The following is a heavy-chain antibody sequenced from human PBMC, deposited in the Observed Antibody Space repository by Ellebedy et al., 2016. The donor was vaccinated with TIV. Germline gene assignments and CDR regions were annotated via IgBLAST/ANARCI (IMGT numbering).Heavy chain of an antibody. Sequence: AASVKVSCKASGYTFTSYAMHWVRQAPGQRLEWMGWINAGNGNTKYSQKFQGRVTITRDTSASTAYMELSSLRSEDTAVYYCARDLKMGYSGYVGYWGQGTLVTVSS. J-gene: IGHJ4*02. D-gene: IGHD5-12*01. CDR2: INAGNGNT. V-gene: IGHV1-3*01. CDR3: ARDLKMGYSGYVGY. CDR1: GYTFTSYA.